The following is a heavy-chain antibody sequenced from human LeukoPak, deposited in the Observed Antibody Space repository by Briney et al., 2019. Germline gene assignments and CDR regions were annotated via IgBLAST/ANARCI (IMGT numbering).Heavy chain of an antibody. V-gene: IGHV4-39*01. CDR2: IYYSGST. Sequence: SETLSLTCTVSGGSISSSSYYWGWIRQPPGKGLEWIGSIYYSGSTYYNPSLKSRVTISVDTSKNQFSLKLSSVTAADTAVYYCARGWTNWEWGRAYYYYYMDVWGKGTTVTVSS. J-gene: IGHJ6*03. D-gene: IGHD7-27*01. CDR1: GGSISSSSYY. CDR3: ARGWTNWEWGRAYYYYYMDV.